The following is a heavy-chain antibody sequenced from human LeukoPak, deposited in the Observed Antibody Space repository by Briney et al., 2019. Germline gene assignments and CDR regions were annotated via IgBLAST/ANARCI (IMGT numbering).Heavy chain of an antibody. Sequence: GGSLRLSCAASGFTFSSYAMSWVRQAPGKGLEWVSSISGSGGSTYSADSVKGWFTISRDNSKNTLYLQMNSLRAEDTAVYYCAKGGIASPGFDYWGQGTLVTVSS. CDR3: AKGGIASPGFDY. J-gene: IGHJ4*02. CDR2: ISGSGGST. D-gene: IGHD6-13*01. CDR1: GFTFSSYA. V-gene: IGHV3-23*01.